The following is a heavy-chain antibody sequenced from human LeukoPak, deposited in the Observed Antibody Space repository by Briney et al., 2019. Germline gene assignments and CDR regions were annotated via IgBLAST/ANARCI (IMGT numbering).Heavy chain of an antibody. CDR1: GFTFSSYD. J-gene: IGHJ6*02. D-gene: IGHD2-2*01. V-gene: IGHV3-13*01. Sequence: PGGSLRLSCAASGFTFSSYDMHWVRQATGKGLEWVSAIGTAGDTYYPGSVKGRFPISRENAKNSLYLQMNSLRAEDTAVYYCAREVAAADYYYGMGVWGQGTTVTVSS. CDR2: IGTAGDT. CDR3: AREVAAADYYYGMGV.